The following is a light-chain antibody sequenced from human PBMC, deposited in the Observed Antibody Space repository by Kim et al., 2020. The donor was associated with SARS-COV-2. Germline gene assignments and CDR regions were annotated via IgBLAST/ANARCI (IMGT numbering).Light chain of an antibody. CDR3: QVWDSSAEV. CDR1: ELAKKF. J-gene: IGLJ3*02. V-gene: IGLV3-1*01. Sequence: GSLGQTASITCLGDELAKKFVGWYQQKAGQSPVLVIYQDEKRPSGIPERFSGSTSGNTATLTRSETQVMDEADYYCQVWDSSAEVFGGGTQLTVL. CDR2: QDE.